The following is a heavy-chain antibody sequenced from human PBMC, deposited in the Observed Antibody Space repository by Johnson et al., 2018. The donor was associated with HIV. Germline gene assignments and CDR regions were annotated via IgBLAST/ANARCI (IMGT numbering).Heavy chain of an antibody. CDR3: ARDRCSSTTCLDAFDI. D-gene: IGHD2-2*01. CDR1: GFTFTNYG. CDR2: ISSDGTNK. J-gene: IGHJ3*02. Sequence: VQLVESGGGLVQPGGSLRLSCAASGFTFTNYGMHWVRQAPGKGLEWVALISSDGTNKYYADSVKDRFTISRDNSKNTLYVEMNSLRVEDTALYYCARDRCSSTTCLDAFDIWGQGTMVTVSS. V-gene: IGHV3-30*19.